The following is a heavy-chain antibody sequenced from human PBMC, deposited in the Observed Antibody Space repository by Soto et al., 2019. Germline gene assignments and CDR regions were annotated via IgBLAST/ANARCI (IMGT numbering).Heavy chain of an antibody. CDR2: IRSKAYGGTT. D-gene: IGHD3-10*01. V-gene: IGHV3-49*03. CDR1: GFTFGDYA. Sequence: PGGSLRLSCTASGFTFGDYAMSWFRQAPGKGLEWVGFIRSKAYGGTTEYAASVKGRFTISRDDSKSIAYLQMNSLKTEDTAVYYCTRGRGVHPYYYYGMDVWGQGTTVTVSS. CDR3: TRGRGVHPYYYYGMDV. J-gene: IGHJ6*02.